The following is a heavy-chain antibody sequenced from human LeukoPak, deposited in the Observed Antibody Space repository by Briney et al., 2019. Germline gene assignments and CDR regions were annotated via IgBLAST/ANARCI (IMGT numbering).Heavy chain of an antibody. Sequence: SQTLSLTCAVSGDSVSSKNGAWNWIRQSPSRGLEWLGRTYYRSKWYNDYAESMEGRMTISQDTSKNQYSLHLDSVTPDDTAVYYCARDLGTTGWHTFDYWGQGTLVTVSS. J-gene: IGHJ4*02. CDR1: GDSVSSKNGA. V-gene: IGHV6-1*01. D-gene: IGHD6-19*01. CDR2: TYYRSKWYN. CDR3: ARDLGTTGWHTFDY.